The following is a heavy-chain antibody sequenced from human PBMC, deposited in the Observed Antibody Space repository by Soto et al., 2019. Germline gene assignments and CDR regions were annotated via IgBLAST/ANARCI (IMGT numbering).Heavy chain of an antibody. CDR2: ISTYSGDT. Sequence: GASVKVSCKASGYTFFSYGITCVRQAPGQGLEWMGWISTYSGDTNYAQNLQGRVTMTTDTSTSTAYMELRSLRSDDTAMYYCARKFSSSSWFDPWGQGTLVTVSS. CDR1: GYTFFSYG. D-gene: IGHD6-6*01. J-gene: IGHJ5*02. V-gene: IGHV1-18*01. CDR3: ARKFSSSSWFDP.